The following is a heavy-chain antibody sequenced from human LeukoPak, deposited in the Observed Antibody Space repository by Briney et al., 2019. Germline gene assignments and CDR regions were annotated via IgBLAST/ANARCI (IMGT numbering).Heavy chain of an antibody. V-gene: IGHV1-3*01. CDR1: GYIFTSYA. Sequence: ASVKVSCKASGYIFTSYAMHWVRQAPGQRLEWMGWINAGNGNTKYSQKFQGRVTITRDKSASTTYMDLSSLRSEDTAVYYCARGAYILGFCSSTSCSPSLSQASDWGQGTPVTVSS. CDR3: ARGAYILGFCSSTSCSPSLSQASD. J-gene: IGHJ4*02. D-gene: IGHD2-2*01. CDR2: INAGNGNT.